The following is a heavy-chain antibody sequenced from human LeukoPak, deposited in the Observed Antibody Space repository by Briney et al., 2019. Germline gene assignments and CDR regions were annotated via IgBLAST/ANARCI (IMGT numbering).Heavy chain of an antibody. CDR1: GGSISSGSYY. Sequence: PSETLSLTCTVSGGSISSGSYYWSWIRQPAGKGLEWIGRIYTSGSTNYNPSLKSRVTISVDTSKNQFSLKLSSVTAADTAVYYCARALAAAGTFWFDPWGQGTLVTVSS. CDR2: IYTSGST. V-gene: IGHV4-61*02. CDR3: ARALAAAGTFWFDP. D-gene: IGHD6-13*01. J-gene: IGHJ5*02.